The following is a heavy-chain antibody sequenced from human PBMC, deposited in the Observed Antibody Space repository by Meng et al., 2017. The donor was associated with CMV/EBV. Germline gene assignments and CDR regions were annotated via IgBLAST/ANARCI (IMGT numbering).Heavy chain of an antibody. CDR3: ARDGKKTLGLYMVRGVIGYYGMDV. D-gene: IGHD3-10*01. Sequence: GGSLRLSCAASGFTFSSYAMHWVRQAPGKGLEWVAVISYDGSNKYYADSVQGRFTISRDNAKNSLYLQMNSLRVEDTAVYYCARDGKKTLGLYMVRGVIGYYGMDVWGQGTTVTVSS. CDR1: GFTFSSYA. CDR2: ISYDGSNK. J-gene: IGHJ6*02. V-gene: IGHV3-30*04.